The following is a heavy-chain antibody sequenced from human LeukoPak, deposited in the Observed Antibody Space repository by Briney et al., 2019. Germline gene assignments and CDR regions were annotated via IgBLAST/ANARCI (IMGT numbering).Heavy chain of an antibody. CDR3: AKWSVATTNYYFYGMGV. CDR1: GFTFSSYA. CDR2: ISGSGGST. V-gene: IGHV3-23*01. J-gene: IGHJ6*02. D-gene: IGHD1-26*01. Sequence: PGGSLRLSCAASGFTFSSYAMNWVRQAPGKGLEWVSAISGSGGSTYYADSVKGRFTISRDNSKNTLYLQMNSLRAEDTAVYYCAKWSVATTNYYFYGMGVWGQGTTVTVSS.